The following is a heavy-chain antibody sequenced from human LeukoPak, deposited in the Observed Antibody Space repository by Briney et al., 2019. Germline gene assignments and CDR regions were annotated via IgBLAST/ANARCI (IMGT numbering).Heavy chain of an antibody. J-gene: IGHJ6*03. Sequence: GGSLRLSCAASGFTFSSYSMNWVRQAPGKGLEWVSSISSSGSYIYYADSVKGRFTISRDNAKNSLYLQMDSLRAEDTAVYYCARAEGYCSSTSCYNYYHYYMDVWGKGTTVTVSS. CDR2: ISSSGSYI. D-gene: IGHD2-2*02. CDR1: GFTFSSYS. CDR3: ARAEGYCSSTSCYNYYHYYMDV. V-gene: IGHV3-21*01.